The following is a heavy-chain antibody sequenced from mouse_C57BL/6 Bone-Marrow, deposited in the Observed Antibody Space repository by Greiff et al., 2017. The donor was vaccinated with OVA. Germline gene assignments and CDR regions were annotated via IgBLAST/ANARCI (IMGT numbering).Heavy chain of an antibody. CDR1: GYAFTNYL. CDR2: INPGSGGT. D-gene: IGHD2-12*01. CDR3: ATLYDGYFDV. V-gene: IGHV1-54*01. Sequence: VQGVESGAELVRPGTSVKVSCKASGYAFTNYLIEWVKQRPGQGLEWIGVINPGSGGTNYNEKFKGKATLTADKSSSTAYMQLSSLTSEDSAVYFCATLYDGYFDVWGTGTTVTVSS. J-gene: IGHJ1*03.